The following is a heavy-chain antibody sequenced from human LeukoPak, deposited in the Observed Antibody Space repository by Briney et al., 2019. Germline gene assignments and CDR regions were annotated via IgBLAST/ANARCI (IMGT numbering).Heavy chain of an antibody. Sequence: GGSLRLSCAASGFTFSTYAMHWVRQAPGKGLEYVLAISTNGDSTYYADSVKGRFTISRDNSKNTLFLQMGSLRADDMAVYYCARDPQYYYDSSGYYSPGYFDYWGQGTLVTVSS. D-gene: IGHD3-22*01. CDR2: ISTNGDST. V-gene: IGHV3-64*02. CDR3: ARDPQYYYDSSGYYSPGYFDY. CDR1: GFTFSTYA. J-gene: IGHJ4*02.